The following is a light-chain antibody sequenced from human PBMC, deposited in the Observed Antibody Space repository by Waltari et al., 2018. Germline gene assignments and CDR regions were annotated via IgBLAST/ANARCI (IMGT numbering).Light chain of an antibody. J-gene: IGLJ7*01. CDR1: ALPKQY. CDR2: KDI. CDR3: QSADSSGTYYV. Sequence: SYELTQPPSVSVSPGQTARITCSGDALPKQYAYWYQQKPGQAPVLVIYKDIERPSGIPERFSGSSSGTTVTLTISGVQAEDEADYYCQSADSSGTYYVFGGGTQLTVL. V-gene: IGLV3-25*03.